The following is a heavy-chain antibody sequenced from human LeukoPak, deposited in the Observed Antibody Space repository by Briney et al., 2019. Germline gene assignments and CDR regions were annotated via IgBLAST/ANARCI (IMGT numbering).Heavy chain of an antibody. CDR3: ARDLDWVFDL. CDR2: ISTYNGNT. D-gene: IGHD3-9*01. Sequence: ASVKVSCKASGYTFTDYNFSWVRQAPGQGLEWMGWISTYNGNTKYAQNLQGRVTMTTDTSTSTAYMELRSLRSDDTAVYYCARDLDWVFDLWGRGTLVTVPS. V-gene: IGHV1-18*01. J-gene: IGHJ2*01. CDR1: GYTFTDYN.